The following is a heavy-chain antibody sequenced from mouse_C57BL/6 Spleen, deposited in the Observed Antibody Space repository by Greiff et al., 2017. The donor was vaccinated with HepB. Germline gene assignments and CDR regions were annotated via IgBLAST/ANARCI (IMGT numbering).Heavy chain of an antibody. CDR2: ISYDGSN. CDR1: GYSITSGYY. CDR3: ARGGNSDFDY. Sequence: EVKLVESGPGLVKPSQSLSLTCSVTGYSITSGYYWNWIRQFPGNKLEWMGYISYDGSNNYNPSLKNRISITRDTSKNQFFLKLNSVTTEDTATYYCARGGNSDFDYWGQGTTLTVSS. V-gene: IGHV3-6*01. J-gene: IGHJ2*01. D-gene: IGHD2-1*01.